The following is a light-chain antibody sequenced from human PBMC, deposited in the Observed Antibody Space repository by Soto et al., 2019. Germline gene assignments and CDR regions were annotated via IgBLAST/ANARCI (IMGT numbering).Light chain of an antibody. CDR1: SSDVGGYNY. V-gene: IGLV2-14*01. CDR2: EVS. J-gene: IGLJ1*01. CDR3: RSYTSSSTFYV. Sequence: QSALTQPASVSGSPGQSSTISCTGTSSDVGGYNYVSWYQQHPGKAPKLMIYEVSNRPSGDSNRFSGSKSGNTASLTISGLQAEDEADYYCRSYTSSSTFYVFGTGTKLTVL.